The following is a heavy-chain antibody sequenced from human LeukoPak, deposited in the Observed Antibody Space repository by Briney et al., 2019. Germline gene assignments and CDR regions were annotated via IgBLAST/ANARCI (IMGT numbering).Heavy chain of an antibody. J-gene: IGHJ4*02. CDR2: ISGSGGST. D-gene: IGHD6-6*01. CDR3: AKALEYSSSSEFDY. CDR1: EFTFSSYA. V-gene: IGHV3-23*01. Sequence: GGSLRLSCAASEFTFSSYAMSWVRQAPGKGLEWVSAISGSGGSTYYADSVKGRFTISRDNSKNTLYLQMNSLRAEDTAVYYCAKALEYSSSSEFDYWGQGTLVTVSS.